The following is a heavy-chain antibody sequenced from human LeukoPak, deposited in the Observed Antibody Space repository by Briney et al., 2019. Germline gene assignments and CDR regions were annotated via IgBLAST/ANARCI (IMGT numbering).Heavy chain of an antibody. J-gene: IGHJ4*02. Sequence: GGSLRLSCAAPGFTFSSYAMSWVRQAPGKGLEWVSAISGSGGSTYYADSVKGRFTISRDNSKNTLYLQMNSLRAEDTAVYYCAKDRGGYCGGDCYPYYFDYWGQGTLVTVSS. D-gene: IGHD2-21*02. V-gene: IGHV3-23*01. CDR3: AKDRGGYCGGDCYPYYFDY. CDR1: GFTFSSYA. CDR2: ISGSGGST.